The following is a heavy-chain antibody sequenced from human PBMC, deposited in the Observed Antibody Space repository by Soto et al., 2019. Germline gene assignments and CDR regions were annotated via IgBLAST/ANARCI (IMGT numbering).Heavy chain of an antibody. V-gene: IGHV4-30-4*01. D-gene: IGHD2-2*02. CDR1: GGSISSGDYY. CDR3: GTPSAYTASDFEY. Sequence: QVQLQESGPGLVKPSQTLSLTCTVSGGSISSGDYYWCWIRQPPGKGLEWIGSIFYSGNTHYNPAHRSGLAISVDTSNNQFSPKLSSVTAADPAGYYCGTPSAYTASDFEYWGQGTLVTVSS. J-gene: IGHJ4*02. CDR2: IFYSGNT.